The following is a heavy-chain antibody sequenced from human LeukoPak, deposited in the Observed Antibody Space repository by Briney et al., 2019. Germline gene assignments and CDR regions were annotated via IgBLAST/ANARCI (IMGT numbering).Heavy chain of an antibody. CDR1: GYTFTSYY. J-gene: IGHJ4*02. CDR3: AREPVAMVRGEGTDY. Sequence: ASVKVSCKASGYTFTSYYMHWVRQAPGQGLEWMGIINPSGGSTSYAQKFRGRVTMTRDTSTSTVYMELSSLRSEDTAVYYCAREPVAMVRGEGTDYWGQGTLVTVSS. D-gene: IGHD3-10*01. V-gene: IGHV1-46*01. CDR2: INPSGGST.